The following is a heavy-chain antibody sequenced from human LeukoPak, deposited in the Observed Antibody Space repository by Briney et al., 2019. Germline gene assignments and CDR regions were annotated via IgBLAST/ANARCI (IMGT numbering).Heavy chain of an antibody. Sequence: ASVKVSCKASGYTFTGYYMHWVRQAPGQGLEWMGWINPNSGGTNYAQKFQGRVTMTRDTSISTAYMELSRLRSDDTAVYYCARDIDYGDYPDAFDIWGQGTMVTVSS. V-gene: IGHV1-2*02. J-gene: IGHJ3*02. CDR3: ARDIDYGDYPDAFDI. D-gene: IGHD4-17*01. CDR2: INPNSGGT. CDR1: GYTFTGYY.